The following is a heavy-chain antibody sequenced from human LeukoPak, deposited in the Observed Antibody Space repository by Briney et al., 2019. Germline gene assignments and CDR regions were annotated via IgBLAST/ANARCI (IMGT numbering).Heavy chain of an antibody. J-gene: IGHJ3*02. CDR1: GFTFSSYN. D-gene: IGHD4-17*01. CDR2: IGSSTSTI. CDR3: ARDMYGDYTVNDAFDI. V-gene: IGHV3-48*04. Sequence: GGSLRLSCAASGFTFSSYNMNWVRQAPGKGLEWVSYIGSSTSTIKYADSVKGRFTISSDNAKNSLYLQMNSLRAEDTAVYYCARDMYGDYTVNDAFDIWGQGIMVTVSS.